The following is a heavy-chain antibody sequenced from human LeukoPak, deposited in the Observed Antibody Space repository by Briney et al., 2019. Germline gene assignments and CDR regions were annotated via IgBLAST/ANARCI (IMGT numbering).Heavy chain of an antibody. CDR3: ARYSSSWFYYYYYMDV. V-gene: IGHV3-9*01. Sequence: GRSLRLSCAASGFRFDDYAMHWVRQVPGKGLEWVSGLSWNSGSLDYADSVKGRFTISRDNSKNTLYLQMNSLRAEDTAVYYCARYSSSWFYYYYYMDVWGKGTTVTVSS. CDR1: GFRFDDYA. D-gene: IGHD6-13*01. J-gene: IGHJ6*03. CDR2: LSWNSGSL.